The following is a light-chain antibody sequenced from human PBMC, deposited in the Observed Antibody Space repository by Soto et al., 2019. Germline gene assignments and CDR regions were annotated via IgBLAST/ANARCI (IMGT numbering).Light chain of an antibody. V-gene: IGLV1-36*01. J-gene: IGLJ2*01. CDR2: YDD. CDR1: SSNIGNNA. CDR3: SAWDDSLNAVV. Sequence: QSVLTQPPSESAAPRQRVTISCSGSSSNIGNNAVNWYQQLPGKAPKLLIYYDDLLPSGVSDRFSGSKSGTSASLAISGLQSEDEADYSCSAWDDSLNAVVFGGGTKLTVL.